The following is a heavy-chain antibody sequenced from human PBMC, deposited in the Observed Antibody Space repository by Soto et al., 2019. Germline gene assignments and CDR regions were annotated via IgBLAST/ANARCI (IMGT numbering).Heavy chain of an antibody. J-gene: IGHJ4*01. Sequence: EVQLVESGGGLVQPGGSLGLSCSASGFTFRVYSMNWVRQAPGKWLEWVSYITSDERTIHYADSVKGRFTISRDNAKNSVYLQMTTLRDEDTAVYYCARSVEGHFDFWGQGILVTVSS. CDR2: ITSDERTI. CDR1: GFTFRVYS. V-gene: IGHV3-48*02. CDR3: ARSVEGHFDF. D-gene: IGHD6-19*01.